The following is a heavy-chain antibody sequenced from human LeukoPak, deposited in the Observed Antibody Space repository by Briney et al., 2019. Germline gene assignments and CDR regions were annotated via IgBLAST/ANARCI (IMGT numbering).Heavy chain of an antibody. J-gene: IGHJ4*02. CDR3: ARDSTIFGDGNFDY. CDR1: GGSISSSSYY. CDR2: IYTSGST. V-gene: IGHV4-61*02. Sequence: SETLSLTCTVSGGSISSSSYYWSWIRQPAGKGLEWIGRIYTSGSTNYNPSLKSRVTISVDTSKNQFSLKLSSVTAADTAVYYCARDSTIFGDGNFDYWGQGTLVTVSS. D-gene: IGHD3-3*01.